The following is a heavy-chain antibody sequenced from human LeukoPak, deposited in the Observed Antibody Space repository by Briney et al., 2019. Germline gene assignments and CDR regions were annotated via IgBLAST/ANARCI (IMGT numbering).Heavy chain of an antibody. Sequence: RRSLRLSCAASGFTFSSYGMHWVRQAPGKGLEWVAVISYDGSNKYYADSVKGRFTISRDNSKNTLYLQMNSLRAEDTAVYYCAKDKYSSSGAVHGMDVWGQGTTVTVSS. CDR2: ISYDGSNK. V-gene: IGHV3-30*18. CDR1: GFTFSSYG. J-gene: IGHJ6*02. D-gene: IGHD6-13*01. CDR3: AKDKYSSSGAVHGMDV.